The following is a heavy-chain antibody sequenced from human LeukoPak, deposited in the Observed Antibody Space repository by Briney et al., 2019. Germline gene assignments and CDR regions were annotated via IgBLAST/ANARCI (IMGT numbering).Heavy chain of an antibody. CDR1: GFTFRSYS. CDR3: ARGEIGYYGSGSYYNEKFDY. Sequence: GGSLRLSCAASGFTFRSYSMNWVRQAPGKGLEWVSSISSSSSYIYYADSVKGRFTISRDNAKNSLYLQMNSLRAEDTAVYYCARGEIGYYGSGSYYNEKFDYWGQGTLVTVSS. J-gene: IGHJ4*02. CDR2: ISSSSSYI. D-gene: IGHD3-10*01. V-gene: IGHV3-21*01.